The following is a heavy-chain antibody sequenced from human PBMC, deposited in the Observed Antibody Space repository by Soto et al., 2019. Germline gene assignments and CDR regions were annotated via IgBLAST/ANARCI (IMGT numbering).Heavy chain of an antibody. Sequence: QLQLQESGSGLVKPSQTLSLTCAVSGGSISSGVYSWIWIRQPPGQGLGWIGYIYHSGSTYYNPSLQSRETIAVDRSTNQCSPKLSSVTAADTAVYYCARWGGHYGNYFAYWGQGTLVTVSS. V-gene: IGHV4-30-2*01. CDR2: IYHSGST. J-gene: IGHJ4*02. CDR3: ARWGGHYGNYFAY. D-gene: IGHD4-17*01. CDR1: GGSISSGVYS.